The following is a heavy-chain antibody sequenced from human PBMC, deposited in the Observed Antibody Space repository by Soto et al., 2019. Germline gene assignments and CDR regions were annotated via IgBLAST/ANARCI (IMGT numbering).Heavy chain of an antibody. D-gene: IGHD6-6*01. J-gene: IGHJ4*02. CDR3: ARVRIAARPGSDY. CDR2: IYYSGST. Sequence: SETLSLTCTVSGGSISSGGYYWSWIRQHPGKGLEWIGYIYYSGSTYYNPSLKSRVTISVDMSKNQFSLKLSSVTAADTAVYYCARVRIAARPGSDYWGQGTLVTVSS. CDR1: GGSISSGGYY. V-gene: IGHV4-31*03.